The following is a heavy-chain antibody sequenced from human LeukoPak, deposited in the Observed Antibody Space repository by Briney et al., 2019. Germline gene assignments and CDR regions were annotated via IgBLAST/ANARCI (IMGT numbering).Heavy chain of an antibody. CDR3: ARSIGLTGGGVDV. CDR2: ITNGGSTI. D-gene: IGHD3-9*01. Sequence: EGSLRLSCAASGFTFSDYNMSWVRQAPGKGLEWVSYITNGGSTIHHADSVKGRFTISRDNAKKTLYLQMNSLRAEDTAVYYCARSIGLTGGGVDVWGQGTTVTVSS. J-gene: IGHJ6*02. CDR1: GFTFSDYN. V-gene: IGHV3-11*01.